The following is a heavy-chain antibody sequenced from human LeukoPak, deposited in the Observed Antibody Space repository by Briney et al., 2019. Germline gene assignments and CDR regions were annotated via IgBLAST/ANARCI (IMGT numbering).Heavy chain of an antibody. CDR1: GFTFTSSA. CDR3: ARGDSSGYQSDY. Sequence: GASVKVSCKASGFTFTSSAVQWVRQARGQRLEWIGWIVVGSGNTNYAQKFQGRVTMTRDTSTSTVYMELSSLRSEDTAVYYCARGDSSGYQSDYWGQGTLVTVSS. V-gene: IGHV1-58*01. CDR2: IVVGSGNT. J-gene: IGHJ4*02. D-gene: IGHD3-22*01.